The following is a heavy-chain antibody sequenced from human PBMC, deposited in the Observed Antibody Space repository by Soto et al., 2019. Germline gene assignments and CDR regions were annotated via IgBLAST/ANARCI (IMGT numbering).Heavy chain of an antibody. V-gene: IGHV1-69*12. Sequence: QVQLVQSGAEVKKPGSSVKVSCKASGGTFSSYAISWVRQAPGQGLEWMGGIIPIFGTANYAQKFQGRVTITADESTSTAYMEPSSLRSEDTAVYYCARDWVAAPGDYYYGMDVWGQGTTVTVSS. CDR3: ARDWVAAPGDYYYGMDV. D-gene: IGHD6-6*01. J-gene: IGHJ6*02. CDR2: IIPIFGTA. CDR1: GGTFSSYA.